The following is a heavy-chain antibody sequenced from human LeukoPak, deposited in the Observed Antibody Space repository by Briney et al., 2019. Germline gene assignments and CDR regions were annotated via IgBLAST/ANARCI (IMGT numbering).Heavy chain of an antibody. D-gene: IGHD3-3*01. J-gene: IGHJ6*03. CDR2: ISSSGSTI. CDR1: GFTFSSYE. CDR3: AKERDYDLNYYYYYMDV. V-gene: IGHV3-48*03. Sequence: GGSLRLSCAASGFTFSSYEMNWVRQAPGKGLEWVSYISSSGSTIYNADSVKGRFTISRDNSKNTLYLQMNSLRAEDTAVYYCAKERDYDLNYYYYYMDVWGKGTTVTVSS.